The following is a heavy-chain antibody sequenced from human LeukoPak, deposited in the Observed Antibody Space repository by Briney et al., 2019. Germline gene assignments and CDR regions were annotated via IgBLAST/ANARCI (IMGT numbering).Heavy chain of an antibody. CDR3: ARHPYGDYESWYFDL. J-gene: IGHJ2*01. V-gene: IGHV4-39*01. Sequence: SETLSLTCTVSGDSISSSSYYWGWIRQPPGKGLEWIGSIYYSGSTYYNPSLKSRVTISVGTSKNQFSLKLSSVTAADTAVYYCARHPYGDYESWYFDLWGRGTLVTVSS. CDR2: IYYSGST. CDR1: GDSISSSSYY. D-gene: IGHD4-17*01.